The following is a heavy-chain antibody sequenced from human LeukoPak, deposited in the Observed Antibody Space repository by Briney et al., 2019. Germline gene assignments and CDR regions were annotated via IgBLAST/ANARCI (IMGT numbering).Heavy chain of an antibody. J-gene: IGHJ4*02. CDR3: ARVYPYSSGWYKVGGYFDY. CDR1: GYTFTSYG. V-gene: IGHV1-18*01. Sequence: GASVKVSCKASGYTFTSYGISWVRQAPGQGLEWMGWISAYNGNTNYAQKLQGRVTMTTDTSTSTAYMELRSLRSDDTAVYYCARVYPYSSGWYKVGGYFDYWGQGTLVTVSS. D-gene: IGHD6-19*01. CDR2: ISAYNGNT.